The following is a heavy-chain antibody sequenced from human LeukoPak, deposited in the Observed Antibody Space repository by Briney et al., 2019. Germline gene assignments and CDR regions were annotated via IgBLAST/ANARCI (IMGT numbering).Heavy chain of an antibody. V-gene: IGHV1-69*13. Sequence: SVKVSCKASGDTFSSYAISWVRQAPGQGLEWMGGIIPIFGTANYAQKFQGRVTITADESTSTAYMELSSLRSEDTAVYYCARDSVPHYYDSSGYSDYWGQGTLVTVSS. CDR2: IIPIFGTA. J-gene: IGHJ4*02. D-gene: IGHD3-22*01. CDR1: GDTFSSYA. CDR3: ARDSVPHYYDSSGYSDY.